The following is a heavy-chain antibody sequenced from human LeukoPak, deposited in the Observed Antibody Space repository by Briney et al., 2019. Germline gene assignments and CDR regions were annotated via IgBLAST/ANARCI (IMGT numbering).Heavy chain of an antibody. CDR2: ISWNSGII. D-gene: IGHD5-24*01. V-gene: IGHV3-9*01. CDR3: TKAGPFGDGYFSPFDS. J-gene: IGHJ4*02. Sequence: GGSLRLSCAASGFTFDDHAMHWVRQAPGKGLEWVSGISWNSGIIGYADSVKGRFTFSRDNAKNSLSLQINSLRAVDTALYYCTKAGPFGDGYFSPFDSWGQGTLVTVSS. CDR1: GFTFDDHA.